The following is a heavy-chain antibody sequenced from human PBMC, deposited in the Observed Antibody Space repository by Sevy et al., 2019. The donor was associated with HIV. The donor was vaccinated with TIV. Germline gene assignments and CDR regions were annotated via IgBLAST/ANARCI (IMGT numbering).Heavy chain of an antibody. CDR2: ISRYNT. Sequence: ASVKVSCKASGYTFTNYGITWVRQAPGQGLEWMGWISRYNTNYAQNLQGRVTMTEDRSTDTAYMELSSLRSEDTAVYYCATTKDYYDSSGYPFDYWGQGTLVTVSS. J-gene: IGHJ4*02. D-gene: IGHD3-22*01. V-gene: IGHV1-18*01. CDR3: ATTKDYYDSSGYPFDY. CDR1: GYTFTNYG.